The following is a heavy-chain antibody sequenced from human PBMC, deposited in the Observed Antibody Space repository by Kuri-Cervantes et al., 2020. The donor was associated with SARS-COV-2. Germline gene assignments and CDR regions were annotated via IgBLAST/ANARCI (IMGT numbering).Heavy chain of an antibody. D-gene: IGHD6-19*01. J-gene: IGHJ4*02. Sequence: GESLKISCAASGFTFSSYALSWVRQAPGKGLAWVSAISASGGSTSYADSVKGRFTISRDNSQYTLYLQMNSLRAEDTAVYYCARAVVDTEFDYWGQGTLVTVSS. CDR3: ARAVVDTEFDY. CDR1: GFTFSSYA. CDR2: ISASGGST. V-gene: IGHV3-23*01.